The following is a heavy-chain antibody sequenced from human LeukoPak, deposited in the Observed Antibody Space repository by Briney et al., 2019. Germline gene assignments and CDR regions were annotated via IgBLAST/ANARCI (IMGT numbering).Heavy chain of an antibody. CDR3: ARPIYYYGSGSYFYWFDP. CDR1: GGSISSSSYY. J-gene: IGHJ5*02. CDR2: ISYSGST. Sequence: SETLSLTCTVSGGSISSSSYYWGWIRQPPGKGLEWIGSISYSGSTYYNPSLKSRVTISVGTSKNQFSLKLSSVTAADTAVYYCARPIYYYGSGSYFYWFDPWGQGTLVTVSS. D-gene: IGHD3-10*01. V-gene: IGHV4-39*07.